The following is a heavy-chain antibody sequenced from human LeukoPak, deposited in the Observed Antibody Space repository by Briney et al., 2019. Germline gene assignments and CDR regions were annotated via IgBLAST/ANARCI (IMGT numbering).Heavy chain of an antibody. CDR3: ARENIVVVPAALPYYYGMDV. J-gene: IGHJ6*02. D-gene: IGHD2-2*01. Sequence: ASVKVSCKASGGTFSSYAISWVRQAPGQGLEWMGIINPSGGSTSYAQKFQGRVTMTRDTSTSTVYMELSSLRSEDTAVYYCARENIVVVPAALPYYYGMDVWGQGTTVTVSS. V-gene: IGHV1-46*01. CDR1: GGTFSSYA. CDR2: INPSGGST.